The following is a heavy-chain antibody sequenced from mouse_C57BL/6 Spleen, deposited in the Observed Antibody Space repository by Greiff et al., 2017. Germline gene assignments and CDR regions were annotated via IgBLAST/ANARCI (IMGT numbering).Heavy chain of an antibody. CDR2: IDPENGDT. CDR3: TTQLFCAY. J-gene: IGHJ3*01. D-gene: IGHD4-1*02. Sequence: VQLKQSGAELVRPGASVKLSCTASGFNIKDDYMHWVKQRPEQGLEWIGWIDPENGDTEYASKFQGKATITADTSSNTAYLQLSSLTSEDTAVYYCTTQLFCAYWGQGTLVTVSA. CDR1: GFNIKDDY. V-gene: IGHV14-4*01.